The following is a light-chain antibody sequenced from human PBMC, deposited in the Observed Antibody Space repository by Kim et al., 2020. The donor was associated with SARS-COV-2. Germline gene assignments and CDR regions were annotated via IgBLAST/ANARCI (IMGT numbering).Light chain of an antibody. V-gene: IGKV3-20*01. CDR3: QQYGSSLWT. CDR2: GAS. J-gene: IGKJ1*01. CDR1: QGVASSY. Sequence: EITLTQSPGTLSLSPGERATLSCRASQGVASSYLAWYQQRPGQPPRLLIYGASSRATGIPDRFSGSASESETDFTLTINKLEPEDFAVYYCQQYGSSLWTFGQGTKVDIK.